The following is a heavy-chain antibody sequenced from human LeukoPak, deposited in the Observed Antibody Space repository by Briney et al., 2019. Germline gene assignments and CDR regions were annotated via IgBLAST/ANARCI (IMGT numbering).Heavy chain of an antibody. V-gene: IGHV3-23*01. Sequence: PGGSLRLSCAASGFTFNNYAMSWVRQAPGKGLEWVSEISGGGDSTYYADSVKGRFTISRDNSKNTLYLQMNSLRAEDTAVYYCAKGYCSSTTCYGYYYYGMDVWGQGTTVTVS. CDR1: GFTFNNYA. D-gene: IGHD2-2*01. J-gene: IGHJ6*02. CDR3: AKGYCSSTTCYGYYYYGMDV. CDR2: ISGGGDST.